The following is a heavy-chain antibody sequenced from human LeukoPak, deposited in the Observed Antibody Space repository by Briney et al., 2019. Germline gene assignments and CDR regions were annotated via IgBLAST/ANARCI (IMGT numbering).Heavy chain of an antibody. V-gene: IGHV4-38-2*01. CDR2: LYHCGST. CDR1: DSSISSGYF. CDR3: ATLLSAYGAHYFDS. Sequence: SGTLSLTCAVSDSSISSGYFWGWIRQPPGKGLEWIGTLYHCGSTYYNPSLKSRVAISLDTSKTQFSLKLSSVTAADTALYYCATLLSAYGAHYFDSWGQGVLVTVSS. D-gene: IGHD4-17*01. J-gene: IGHJ4*02.